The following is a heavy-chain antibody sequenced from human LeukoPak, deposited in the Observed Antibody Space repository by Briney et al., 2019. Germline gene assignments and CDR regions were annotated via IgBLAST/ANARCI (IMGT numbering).Heavy chain of an antibody. CDR1: GYTFTSYY. V-gene: IGHV1-46*01. Sequence: ASVKVSCKASGYTFTSYYMHWVRQPPGQGREWMGIINPSGGSTSYEQKFQGRVTMTRDMSTSTVYMELSSLRSEDTAVYYCAGGRRTDGYTLGNYWGQGTLVTVSS. D-gene: IGHD5-24*01. CDR2: INPSGGST. J-gene: IGHJ4*02. CDR3: AGGRRTDGYTLGNY.